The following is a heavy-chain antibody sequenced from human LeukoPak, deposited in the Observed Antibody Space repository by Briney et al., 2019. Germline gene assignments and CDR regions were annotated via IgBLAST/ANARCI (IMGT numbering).Heavy chain of an antibody. D-gene: IGHD6-13*01. J-gene: IGHJ4*02. V-gene: IGHV4-30-4*01. CDR3: ARSKGGIAAAGTYSLYY. Sequence: SETLSLTCTVSGGSISSGDYYWSWIRQPPGKGLEWIGYIYYSGSTYYNPSLKSRVTISVDTSKNQFSLKPSSVTAADTAVYYCARSKGGIAAAGTYSLYYWGQGTLVTVSS. CDR1: GGSISSGDYY. CDR2: IYYSGST.